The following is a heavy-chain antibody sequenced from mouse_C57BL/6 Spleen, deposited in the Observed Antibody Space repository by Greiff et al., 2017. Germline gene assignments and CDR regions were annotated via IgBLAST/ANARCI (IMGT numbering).Heavy chain of an antibody. CDR3: ARLDGYYFDY. Sequence: DVMLVESGGDLVKPGGSLKLSCAASGFTFSSYGMSWVRQTPDKRLEWVATISSGGSYTYYPDSVKGRFTISRDNAKNTLYLQMSSLKSEDTAMYYCARLDGYYFDYWGQGTTLTVSS. D-gene: IGHD2-3*01. CDR1: GFTFSSYG. CDR2: ISSGGSYT. J-gene: IGHJ2*01. V-gene: IGHV5-6*02.